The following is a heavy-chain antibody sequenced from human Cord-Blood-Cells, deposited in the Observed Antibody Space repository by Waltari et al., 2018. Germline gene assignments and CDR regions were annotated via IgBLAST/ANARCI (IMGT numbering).Heavy chain of an antibody. J-gene: IGHJ4*02. V-gene: IGHV1-3*01. D-gene: IGHD5-12*01. CDR3: ARDGPGNGYNYFDY. Sequence: QVQLVQSGAEVKKPGASVKVSCKASGYTFTSYAMHWVRQAPGQRLEWMGWTNAGNGNTKYSQKFQGRVTITRDTSASTAYMELSSLRSEDTAVYYCARDGPGNGYNYFDYWGQGTLVTVSS. CDR2: TNAGNGNT. CDR1: GYTFTSYA.